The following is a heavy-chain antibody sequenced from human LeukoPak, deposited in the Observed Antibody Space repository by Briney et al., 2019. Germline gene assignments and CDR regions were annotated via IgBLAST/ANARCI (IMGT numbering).Heavy chain of an antibody. J-gene: IGHJ6*03. CDR2: IYTSGTT. CDR3: ARDVSGWYLNYYYYYMDV. V-gene: IGHV4-38-2*02. Sequence: SETLSLTCTVSGYSISSGYYWDWIRQPPGKGLEWIGHIYTSGTTTYNPSLKSRVTISVNTSKNQFSLKLSSVTAADTAVYYCARDVSGWYLNYYYYYMDVWGKGTTVTISS. CDR1: GYSISSGYY. D-gene: IGHD6-19*01.